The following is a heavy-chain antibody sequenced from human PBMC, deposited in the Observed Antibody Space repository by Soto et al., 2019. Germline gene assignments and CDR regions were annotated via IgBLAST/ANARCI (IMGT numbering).Heavy chain of an antibody. CDR2: INHSGST. Sequence: QVQLQQWGAGLLKPSETLSLTCAVYGGSFSGFYWSWIRQPPGKGLEWIGEINHSGSTNYNPSLTSRVTISADTSTNQFALQLSSVTAADTAVYYCVSKLGSCTGGSCNWYFDLWGRGTLVTVSS. D-gene: IGHD2-15*01. J-gene: IGHJ2*01. V-gene: IGHV4-34*01. CDR3: VSKLGSCTGGSCNWYFDL. CDR1: GGSFSGFY.